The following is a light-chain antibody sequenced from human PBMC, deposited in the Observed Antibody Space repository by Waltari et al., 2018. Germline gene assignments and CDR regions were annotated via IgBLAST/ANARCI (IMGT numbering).Light chain of an antibody. CDR3: CSYAGSSTYV. J-gene: IGLJ1*01. CDR1: SSDVGSDNL. Sequence: QSALTQPASVSGSPGQSIPLSCTGTSSDVGSDNLASWYQRHPGKAPKLMIYEGSKRPSGVSNRFSGSKSGNTASLTISGLQAEDEADYYCCSYAGSSTYVFGTGTKVTVL. V-gene: IGLV2-23*01. CDR2: EGS.